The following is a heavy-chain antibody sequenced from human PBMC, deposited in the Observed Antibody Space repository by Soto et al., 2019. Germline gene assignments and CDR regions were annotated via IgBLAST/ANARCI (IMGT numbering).Heavy chain of an antibody. CDR3: VKDLSYYTLVRD. Sequence: EVQLSESGGGLVQPGGSLRLSCAAAGFTFTTYATTWVRQAPGKGLEWVATVSSSATSTYYADSVRGRFIISRDNSKNTVYLQMSSLTAEDTALYHCVKDLSYYTLVRDWGQGTQVTVSS. V-gene: IGHV3-23*01. CDR2: VSSSATST. CDR1: GFTFTTYA. D-gene: IGHD3-10*01. J-gene: IGHJ4*02.